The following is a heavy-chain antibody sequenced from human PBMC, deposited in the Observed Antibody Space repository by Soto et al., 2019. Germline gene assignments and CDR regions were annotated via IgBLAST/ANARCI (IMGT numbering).Heavy chain of an antibody. J-gene: IGHJ6*02. Sequence: ASVKVSCKASGYTFTSYGISWVRQAPGQGLEWMGWISAYNGNTNYAQKLQGRVTMTTDTSTSTAYMELRSLRSDDTAVYYCARDGWSVVGAPDYCGMDVWGQGTTVTVSS. CDR1: GYTFTSYG. V-gene: IGHV1-18*01. D-gene: IGHD1-26*01. CDR3: ARDGWSVVGAPDYCGMDV. CDR2: ISAYNGNT.